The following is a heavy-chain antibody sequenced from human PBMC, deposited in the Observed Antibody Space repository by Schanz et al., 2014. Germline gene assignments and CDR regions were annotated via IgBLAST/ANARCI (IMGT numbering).Heavy chain of an antibody. CDR2: IYNGGGGRT. CDR3: AGAAYCRGAGCALYYALDV. D-gene: IGHD2-15*01. Sequence: EVQLVESGGGLIQPGGSLRLSCAASGYTVSSNYMSWVRQAPGKGLEWVSVIYNGGGGRTYYADSVKGRFTISSDNSKNTVFLQMNRLRAEDTGVYYCAGAAYCRGAGCALYYALDVWGQGTTVTVSS. V-gene: IGHV3-53*01. J-gene: IGHJ6*02. CDR1: GYTVSSNY.